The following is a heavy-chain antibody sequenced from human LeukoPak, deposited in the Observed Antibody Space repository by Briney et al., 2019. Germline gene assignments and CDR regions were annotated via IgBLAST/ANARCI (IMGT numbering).Heavy chain of an antibody. V-gene: IGHV4-34*01. J-gene: IGHJ4*02. CDR2: INHSGST. CDR1: GGSFSGYY. D-gene: IGHD3-3*01. CDR3: ARSLLRFPPGK. Sequence: SETLSLTCAVYGGSFSGYYWSWIRQPPGKGLEWIGEINHSGSTNYNPSLKSRVTISVDTSKNQFSLKLSSVTAADTAVYYCARSLLRFPPGKWGQGTLVTVSS.